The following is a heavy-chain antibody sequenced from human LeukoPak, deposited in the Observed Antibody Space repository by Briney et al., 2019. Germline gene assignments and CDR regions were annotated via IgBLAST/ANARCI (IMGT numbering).Heavy chain of an antibody. Sequence: SETLSLTCTASGVSISSNTYYWGWIRQPPGKGLEWIGNIYYSGSTNYNPSLKSRVTISVDTSKNQFSLKLNSVTAADTALYYCARAGPFAGSTVTSYYFDYWGQGTLVTVSS. CDR1: GVSISSNTYY. CDR3: ARAGPFAGSTVTSYYFDY. CDR2: IYYSGST. V-gene: IGHV4-39*07. J-gene: IGHJ4*02. D-gene: IGHD4-17*01.